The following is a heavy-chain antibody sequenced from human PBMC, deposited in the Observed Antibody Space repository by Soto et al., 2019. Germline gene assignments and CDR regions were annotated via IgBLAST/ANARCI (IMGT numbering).Heavy chain of an antibody. CDR2: ISAYNGNT. Sequence: AASVKVSCKASGYTFTSYGISWVRQAPGQGLEWMGWISAYNGNTNYAQKLQGRVTMTTDTSTSTAYMELRSLRSDDTAVYYCARGAYCSGGSCYSSAFDIWGQGTMVTVSS. CDR1: GYTFTSYG. CDR3: ARGAYCSGGSCYSSAFDI. V-gene: IGHV1-18*04. J-gene: IGHJ3*02. D-gene: IGHD2-15*01.